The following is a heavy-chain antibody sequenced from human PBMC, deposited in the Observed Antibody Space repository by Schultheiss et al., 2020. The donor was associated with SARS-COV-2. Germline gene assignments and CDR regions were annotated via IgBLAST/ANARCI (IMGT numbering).Heavy chain of an antibody. V-gene: IGHV4-4*07. Sequence: SQTLSLTCTVSGGSISSYYWSWIRQPAGKGLEWIGRISTSGRTNYNPSLKSRVTMSVDTSKNEFSLKLTSVTAADTAVYYCARGPQWFGETAYCFDYWGQGTLVTVSS. D-gene: IGHD3-10*01. CDR1: GGSISSYY. CDR3: ARGPQWFGETAYCFDY. CDR2: ISTSGRT. J-gene: IGHJ4*02.